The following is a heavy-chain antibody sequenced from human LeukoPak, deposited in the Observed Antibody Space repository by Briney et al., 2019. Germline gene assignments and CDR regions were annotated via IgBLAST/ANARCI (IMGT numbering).Heavy chain of an antibody. D-gene: IGHD3-10*01. CDR2: INEDGSGK. J-gene: IGHJ4*02. CDR3: ARDSFTYGNY. V-gene: IGHV3-7*01. Sequence: GGSQRLSCAASGFTFSSSWMCWVRQAPGKGLEWVANINEDGSGKYYVDSVRGRFTISRDNTKNSLYLQMNSLRAEDTAVYYCARDSFTYGNYWGQGTLVTVSS. CDR1: GFTFSSSW.